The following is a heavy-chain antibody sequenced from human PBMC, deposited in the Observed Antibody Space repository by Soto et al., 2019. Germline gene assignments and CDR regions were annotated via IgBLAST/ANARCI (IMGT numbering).Heavy chain of an antibody. CDR1: GYTFTSYG. D-gene: IGHD6-19*01. CDR3: ARDRPGGSGWLSGSYYGMDV. Sequence: ASGKVSCKASGYTFTSYGISWVRQAPGQGLEWMGWISAYNGNTNYAQKLQGRVTMTTDTSTSTAYMELRSLRSDDTAVYYCARDRPGGSGWLSGSYYGMDVWGQGTTVTVSS. CDR2: ISAYNGNT. J-gene: IGHJ6*02. V-gene: IGHV1-18*01.